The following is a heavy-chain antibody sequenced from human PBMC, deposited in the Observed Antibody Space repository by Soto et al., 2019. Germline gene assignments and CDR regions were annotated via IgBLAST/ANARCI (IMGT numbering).Heavy chain of an antibody. V-gene: IGHV4-34*01. Sequence: QVQLQQWGAGLLKPSETLSLTCAVYGGSFSGYYWSWIRQPPGKGLEWIGEINHSGSTNYNPSLKSXXTXSXXTSKNQFSLKLSSVTAADTAVYYCAGRIAVAGFDYWGQGTLVTVSS. D-gene: IGHD6-19*01. J-gene: IGHJ4*02. CDR1: GGSFSGYY. CDR2: INHSGST. CDR3: AGRIAVAGFDY.